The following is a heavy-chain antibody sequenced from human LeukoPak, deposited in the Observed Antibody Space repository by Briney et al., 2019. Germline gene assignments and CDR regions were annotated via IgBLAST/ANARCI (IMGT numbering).Heavy chain of an antibody. CDR3: VKDVGGSYAFDY. V-gene: IGHV3-64D*09. CDR1: GFTFSSYG. Sequence: GRSLRLSCAASGFTFSSYGMHWVRQAPGKGLEYVSGINDNGGRTHYGDSVKGRFSISRDNSKNTLHLQMSTLRAEDTALYYCVKDVGGSYAFDYWGQGILVTVAS. D-gene: IGHD1-26*01. CDR2: INDNGGRT. J-gene: IGHJ4*02.